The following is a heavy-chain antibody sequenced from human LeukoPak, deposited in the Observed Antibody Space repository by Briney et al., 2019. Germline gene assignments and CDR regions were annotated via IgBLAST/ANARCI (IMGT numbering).Heavy chain of an antibody. V-gene: IGHV4-61*02. CDR2: IYTSGST. CDR1: GGSISSGRYY. D-gene: IGHD2-15*01. J-gene: IGHJ5*02. Sequence: SETLSLTCTVSGGSISSGRYYWSWIRQPAGKGLEWIGRIYTSGSTNYNPSLTRRVTISVDTSKNQFSLKLSSVTAADTAVYYCARGGLPINWFDPWGQGTLVTVSS. CDR3: ARGGLPINWFDP.